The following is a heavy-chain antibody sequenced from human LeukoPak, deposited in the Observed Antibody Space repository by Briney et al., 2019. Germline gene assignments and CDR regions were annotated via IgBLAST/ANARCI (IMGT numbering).Heavy chain of an antibody. Sequence: GGSLRLSCAAPGFTFSSYSMNWVRQAPGKGLEWVSSISSSSSYIYYADSVKGRFTISRDNAKNSLYLQMNSLRAEDTAVYYCARAEPRPKHFDYWGQGTLVTVSS. CDR1: GFTFSSYS. CDR2: ISSSSSYI. V-gene: IGHV3-21*01. J-gene: IGHJ4*02. D-gene: IGHD1-14*01. CDR3: ARAEPRPKHFDY.